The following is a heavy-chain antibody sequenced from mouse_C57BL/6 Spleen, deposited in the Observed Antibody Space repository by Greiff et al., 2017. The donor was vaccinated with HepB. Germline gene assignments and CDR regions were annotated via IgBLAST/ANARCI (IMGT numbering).Heavy chain of an antibody. J-gene: IGHJ3*01. Sequence: VQLKQPGAELVKPGASVKLSCKASGYTFTSYWMHWVKQRPGQGLEWIGMIHPNSGSTNYNEKFKSKATLTVDKSSSTAYMQLSSLTSEDSAVYYCARERLRDFAYWGQGTLVTVSA. CDR1: GYTFTSYW. CDR2: IHPNSGST. CDR3: ARERLRDFAY. V-gene: IGHV1-64*01. D-gene: IGHD2-4*01.